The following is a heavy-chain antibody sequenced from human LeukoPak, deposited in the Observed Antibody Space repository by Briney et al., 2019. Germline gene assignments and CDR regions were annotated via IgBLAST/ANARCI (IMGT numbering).Heavy chain of an antibody. CDR2: INHGGSP. V-gene: IGHV4-34*01. CDR3: ATIQKGGGDSLDI. Sequence: SETLSLTCAVYGGSFSGYYWSWIRQPPGKGLEWIGEINHGGSPKYNPSLKSRVTISEDTSKNQFPLKLSSVTAADTAVYYCATIQKGGGDSLDIWGQGTMVTVSS. CDR1: GGSFSGYY. J-gene: IGHJ3*02. D-gene: IGHD3-10*01.